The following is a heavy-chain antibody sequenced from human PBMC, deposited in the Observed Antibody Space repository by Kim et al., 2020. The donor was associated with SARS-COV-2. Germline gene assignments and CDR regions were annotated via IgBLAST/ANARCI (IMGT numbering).Heavy chain of an antibody. J-gene: IGHJ6*01. CDR2: INHSGST. D-gene: IGHD6-19*01. V-gene: IGHV4-34*01. CDR3: ARGRGVAVADRYYYYGMD. Sequence: SETLSLTCAVYGGSFSGYYWSWIRQPPGKGLEWIGEINHSGSTNYNPSLKSRVTISVDTSKNQFSLKLSSVTAADTAVYYCARGRGVAVADRYYYYGMD. CDR1: GGSFSGYY.